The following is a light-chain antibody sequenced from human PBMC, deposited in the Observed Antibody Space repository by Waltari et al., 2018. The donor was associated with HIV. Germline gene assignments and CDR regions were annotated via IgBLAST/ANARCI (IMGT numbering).Light chain of an antibody. CDR3: QQYGSSPLT. J-gene: IGKJ4*01. CDR2: GAS. V-gene: IGKV3-20*01. CDR1: QSLTRSY. Sequence: EIVLPQSPGTLSLSPGERAPLSCRASQSLTRSYLAWYQQKPGQAPRLLIYGASSRATGIPDRFSGSGSGTDFTLTISRLEPEDFAVYYCQQYGSSPLTFGGGTKVEIK.